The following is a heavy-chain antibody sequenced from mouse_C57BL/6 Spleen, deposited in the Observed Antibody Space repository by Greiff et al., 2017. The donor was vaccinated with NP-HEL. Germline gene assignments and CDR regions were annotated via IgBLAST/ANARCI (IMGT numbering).Heavy chain of an antibody. Sequence: QVQLQQSGAELVKPGDSVKMSCKASGYTFTTYPIEWLKQNHGKSLEWIGNFHPYNVDTKYIEKFKGKATLSVEKSSSTVFLGLSRLTSEDSAIYYCARTGLYYAMDYWGQGTSVTVSS. V-gene: IGHV1-47*01. J-gene: IGHJ4*01. CDR2: FHPYNVDT. CDR3: ARTGLYYAMDY. D-gene: IGHD4-1*01. CDR1: GYTFTTYP.